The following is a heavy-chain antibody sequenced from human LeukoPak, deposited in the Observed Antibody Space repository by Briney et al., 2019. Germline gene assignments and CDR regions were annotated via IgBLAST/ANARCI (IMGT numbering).Heavy chain of an antibody. CDR3: ATSGIAAAGAFDY. D-gene: IGHD6-13*01. Sequence: ASVKVSFKVSGYTLTELSMHWVRQAPGKGLEWMGGFGPEDGETIYAQKFQGRVTMTEDTSTDTAYMELSSLRSEDTAVYYCATSGIAAAGAFDYWGQGTLVTVSS. J-gene: IGHJ4*02. V-gene: IGHV1-24*01. CDR1: GYTLTELS. CDR2: FGPEDGET.